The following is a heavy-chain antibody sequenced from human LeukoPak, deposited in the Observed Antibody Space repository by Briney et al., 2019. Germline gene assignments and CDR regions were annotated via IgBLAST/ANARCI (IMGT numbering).Heavy chain of an antibody. J-gene: IGHJ4*02. V-gene: IGHV2-5*02. CDR1: GFSLRTGGVG. Sequence: SGPTLVNPTQTLTLTCTFSGFSLRTGGVGVGWIRQLPGKALEWLALIYWDNDIRYNSALKSRLTITKDTSKNQVVLTTTNMDPVDTVTYYCAHAEGHGSGILFDYWGQGTLVTVSS. D-gene: IGHD3-10*01. CDR3: AHAEGHGSGILFDY. CDR2: IYWDNDI.